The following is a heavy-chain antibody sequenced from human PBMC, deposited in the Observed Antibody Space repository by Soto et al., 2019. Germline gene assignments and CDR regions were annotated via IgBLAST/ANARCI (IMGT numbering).Heavy chain of an antibody. CDR1: GFTFNSYG. CDR3: AKSSEDIVVVVAAGLYGMDV. J-gene: IGHJ6*02. Sequence: GSLELSCAAYGFTFNSYGMHWIRQAPGKGLEWVAVISYDGSNKYYADSVKGRFTISRDNSKNTLYLQMNSLRAEDTAVYYCAKSSEDIVVVVAAGLYGMDVWGQGTTVTVSS. V-gene: IGHV3-30*18. CDR2: ISYDGSNK. D-gene: IGHD2-15*01.